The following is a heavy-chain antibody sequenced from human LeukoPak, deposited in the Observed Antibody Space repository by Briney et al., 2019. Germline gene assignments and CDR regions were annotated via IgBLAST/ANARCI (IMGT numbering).Heavy chain of an antibody. J-gene: IGHJ4*02. CDR2: ISPDNGNT. V-gene: IGHV1-18*01. Sequence: GASVKVSCKVSGNTFTTYGISWVRQAPGQGLEWMGWISPDNGNTNYAQNLQGRVTLTTDTSTSTAYMELRSLRSDDTAVYYCARAYCSGGSCYFDYWGQGTLVTVSS. CDR3: ARAYCSGGSCYFDY. CDR1: GNTFTTYG. D-gene: IGHD2-15*01.